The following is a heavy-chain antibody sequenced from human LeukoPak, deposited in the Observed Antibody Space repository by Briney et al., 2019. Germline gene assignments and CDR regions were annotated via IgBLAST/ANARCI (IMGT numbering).Heavy chain of an antibody. J-gene: IGHJ4*02. V-gene: IGHV2-5*08. D-gene: IGHD4-17*01. CDR3: AHSGPYGKFDY. CDR2: IYWDDDK. Sequence: TLSLTCTVSGGSISSYYWSWIRQPPGKALEWLALIYWDDDKRYSPSLKSRLTITKDTSKNQVVLTMTNMDPVDTATYYCAHSGPYGKFDYWGQGTLVTVSS. CDR1: GGSISSYYW.